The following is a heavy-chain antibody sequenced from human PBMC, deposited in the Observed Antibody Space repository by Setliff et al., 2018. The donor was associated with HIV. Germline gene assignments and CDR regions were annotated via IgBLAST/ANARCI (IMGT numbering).Heavy chain of an antibody. D-gene: IGHD5-12*01. Sequence: PSETLSLTCSVSGGSVSSTSNYWGWIRQPPGKGLEWIRSIYYSGSTYYNPSLKSRVTISVDTSKNQFSLKLSSVTAADTAVYYCARVRVGGYNFYFDYWGQGTLVTVSS. V-gene: IGHV4-39*01. J-gene: IGHJ4*02. CDR1: GGSVSSTSNY. CDR3: ARVRVGGYNFYFDY. CDR2: IYYSGST.